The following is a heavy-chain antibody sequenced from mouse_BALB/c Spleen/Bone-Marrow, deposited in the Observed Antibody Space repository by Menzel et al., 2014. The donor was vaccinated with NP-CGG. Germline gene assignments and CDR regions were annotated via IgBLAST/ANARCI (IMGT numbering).Heavy chain of an antibody. V-gene: IGHV5-17*02. CDR2: ISSGSSTI. Sequence: EVKLMESGGGLVQPGGSRKLSCAASGFTFSSFGMHWVRQAPEKGLEWVAYISSGSSTIYYADTVKGRFTISRDNPKNTLVLQMTSLRSEDTAMYYGARGVWYHAMDYWGQGTSVTVSS. D-gene: IGHD2-10*02. J-gene: IGHJ4*01. CDR1: GFTFSSFG. CDR3: ARGVWYHAMDY.